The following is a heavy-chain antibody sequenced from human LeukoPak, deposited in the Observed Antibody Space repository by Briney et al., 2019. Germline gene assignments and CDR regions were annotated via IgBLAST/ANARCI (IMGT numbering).Heavy chain of an antibody. CDR1: GYTLTSYD. Sequence: ASVKVSCKASGYTLTSYDINWVRQATGQGLEWMGWMNPNSGNTGYAQKFQGRVTMTRNTSISTAYMELSSLRSEDTAVYYCARDGAGERYYYGMDVWGQGTTVTVSS. V-gene: IGHV1-8*01. CDR2: MNPNSGNT. CDR3: ARDGAGERYYYGMDV. J-gene: IGHJ6*02. D-gene: IGHD7-27*01.